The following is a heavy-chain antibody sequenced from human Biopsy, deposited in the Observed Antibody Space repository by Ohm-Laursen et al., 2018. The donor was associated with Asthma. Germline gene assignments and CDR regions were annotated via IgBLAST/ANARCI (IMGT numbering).Heavy chain of an antibody. CDR2: INAGNGNT. Sequence: ASVKVSCKASGYSFATNAMHWVRQAPGQRLEWMGWINAGNGNTKYSQKFQGRVTITRDTSASTAYMELSSLRSEDTAVYYCARTYYDFLTGQVKDVFGVWGQGTMVTVSS. CDR1: GYSFATNA. CDR3: ARTYYDFLTGQVKDVFGV. D-gene: IGHD3-9*01. V-gene: IGHV1-3*01. J-gene: IGHJ3*01.